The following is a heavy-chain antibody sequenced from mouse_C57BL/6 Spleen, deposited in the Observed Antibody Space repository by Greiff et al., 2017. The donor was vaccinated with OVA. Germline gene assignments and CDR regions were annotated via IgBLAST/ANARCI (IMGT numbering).Heavy chain of an antibody. CDR2: IRNKANNHAT. V-gene: IGHV6-6*01. CDR3: TKNWERAYFDY. J-gene: IGHJ2*01. D-gene: IGHD4-1*01. Sequence: EVKLLESGGGLVQPGGSMKLSCAASGFTFSDAWMDWVRQSPEKGLEWVAEIRNKANNHATYYAESVKGRFTISRDDSKSSVYLQMNSLRAEDTGIYYCTKNWERAYFDYWGQGTTLTVSS. CDR1: GFTFSDAW.